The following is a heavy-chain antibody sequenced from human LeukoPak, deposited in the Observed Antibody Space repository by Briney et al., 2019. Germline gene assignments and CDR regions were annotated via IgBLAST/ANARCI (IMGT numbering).Heavy chain of an antibody. Sequence: PGGSLRLSCVASGFTFSSYAMSWIRQAPGKGLEWVSAISGSGGSTYYADSVKGRFTISRDNSKNTLYLQMNSLRAEDTAAYYCAKGKYSSSWYYDYWGQGALVTVSS. V-gene: IGHV3-23*01. J-gene: IGHJ4*02. D-gene: IGHD6-13*01. CDR2: ISGSGGST. CDR1: GFTFSSYA. CDR3: AKGKYSSSWYYDY.